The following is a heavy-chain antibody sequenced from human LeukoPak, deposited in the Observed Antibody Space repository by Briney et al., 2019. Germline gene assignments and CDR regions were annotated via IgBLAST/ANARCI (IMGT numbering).Heavy chain of an antibody. V-gene: IGHV1-69*04. D-gene: IGHD1-14*01. CDR3: ARVLRNSDAFDI. CDR1: GGTFSSYA. CDR2: IIPILGIA. J-gene: IGHJ3*02. Sequence: GASVKVSCKASGGTFSSYAISWVRQAPGQGLEWMGRIIPILGIANYAQKFQGRVTITADKSTSTAYMELSSLRSEDTAVYYCARVLRNSDAFDIWDQGTMVTVSS.